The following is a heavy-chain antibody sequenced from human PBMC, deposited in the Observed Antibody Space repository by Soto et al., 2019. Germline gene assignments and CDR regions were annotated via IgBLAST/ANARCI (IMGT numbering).Heavy chain of an antibody. CDR1: GGSFSGYY. D-gene: IGHD2-15*01. V-gene: IGHV4-34*01. CDR2: INHSGST. CDR3: ARVANIVVVVAAFDY. J-gene: IGHJ4*02. Sequence: SETLSLTCAVYGGSFSGYYWSWIRQPPGKGLEWIGEINHSGSTNYNPSLKSRVTISVDTSKNQFSLKLSCVTAADTAVYYCARVANIVVVVAAFDYWGQGTLVTVSS.